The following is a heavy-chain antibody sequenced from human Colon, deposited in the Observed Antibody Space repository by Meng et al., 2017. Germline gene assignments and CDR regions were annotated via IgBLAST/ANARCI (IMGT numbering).Heavy chain of an antibody. Sequence: ASVKVSCKASGYIFTDQYIHWVRQAPGQGPEWMGRMHPMAGVTNLAQMFRGRVTMTRDTSIATAYLNLSRLRPDDTAIYYCVRDFRVTNLWAQGPL. CDR3: VRDFRVTNL. CDR1: GYIFTDQY. V-gene: IGHV1-2*02. CDR2: MHPMAGVT. J-gene: IGHJ5*02. D-gene: IGHD5/OR15-5a*01.